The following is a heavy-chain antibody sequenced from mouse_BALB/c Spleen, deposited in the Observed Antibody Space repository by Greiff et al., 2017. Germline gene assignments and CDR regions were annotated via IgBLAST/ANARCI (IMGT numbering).Heavy chain of an antibody. CDR1: GYTFTSYT. CDR3: AREDDWYFDV. CDR2: INPSSGYT. V-gene: IGHV1-4*01. J-gene: IGHJ1*01. Sequence: VQRVESGAELARPGASVKMSCKASGYTFTSYTMHWVKQRPGQGLEWIGYINPSSGYTNYNQKFKDKATLAADKSSSTAYMQLSSLTAEDSAVYYFAREDDWYFDVWGAGTTVTVSS.